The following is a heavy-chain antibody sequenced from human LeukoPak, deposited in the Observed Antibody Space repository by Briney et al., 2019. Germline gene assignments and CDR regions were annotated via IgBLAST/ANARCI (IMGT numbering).Heavy chain of an antibody. CDR3: ASPIGMDTAMATLFDY. CDR2: TRNKANSYTT. CDR1: GFTFSDHY. V-gene: IGHV3-72*01. Sequence: GGSLRLSCAASGFTFSDHYMDWVRQAPGKGLEWVGRTRNKANSYTTEYAASGKGRFTISRDDSKNSLYLQMNSLRADDTAVYYCASPIGMDTAMATLFDYWGQGTLVTVSS. J-gene: IGHJ4*02. D-gene: IGHD5-18*01.